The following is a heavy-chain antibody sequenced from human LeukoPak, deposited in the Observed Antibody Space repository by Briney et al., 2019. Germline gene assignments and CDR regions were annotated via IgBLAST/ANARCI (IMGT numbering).Heavy chain of an antibody. D-gene: IGHD3-3*01. J-gene: IGHJ4*02. V-gene: IGHV3-48*01. CDR3: AKGDDFWSGYPGPYYFDY. CDR1: GFTFSSYS. Sequence: GGSLRLSCAASGFTFSSYSMNWVRQAPGKGLEWVSYISSSSSTIYYADSVKGRFTISRDNAKNSLYLQMNSLRAEDTAVYYCAKGDDFWSGYPGPYYFDYWGQGTLVTVSS. CDR2: ISSSSSTI.